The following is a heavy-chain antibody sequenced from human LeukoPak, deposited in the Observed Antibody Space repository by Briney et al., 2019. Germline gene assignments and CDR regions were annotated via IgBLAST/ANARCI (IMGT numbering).Heavy chain of an antibody. D-gene: IGHD6-19*01. J-gene: IGHJ4*02. CDR3: ARDRIIAVAGTAYFDY. CDR2: TYYRSKWYN. V-gene: IGHV6-1*01. CDR1: GDSVSSNSAA. Sequence: SQTLSLTCAISGDSVSSNSAAWNWIRQSPSRGLEGLGRTYYRSKWYNDYAVSVKSRITINPDTSKNQFSLQLNSVTPEDTAVYYCARDRIIAVAGTAYFDYWGQGTLVTVSS.